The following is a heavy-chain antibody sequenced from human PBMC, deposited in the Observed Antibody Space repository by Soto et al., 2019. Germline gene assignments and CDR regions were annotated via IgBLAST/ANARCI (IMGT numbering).Heavy chain of an antibody. CDR3: ARSGGWVAATRADFDY. J-gene: IGHJ4*02. V-gene: IGHV1-69*01. CDR1: GGTFSSYA. CDR2: IIPIFGTA. D-gene: IGHD2-15*01. Sequence: QVQLVQSGAEVKKPGSSVKVSCKASGGTFSSYAISWVRQAPGQGLEWMGGIIPIFGTANYAQKFQGRVTITAGESTRTAYMGLSSLRSEDTAVYYCARSGGWVAATRADFDYGGQGTLVTVSS.